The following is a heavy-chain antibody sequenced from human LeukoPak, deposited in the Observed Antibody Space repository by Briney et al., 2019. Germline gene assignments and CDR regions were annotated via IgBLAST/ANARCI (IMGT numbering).Heavy chain of an antibody. CDR2: IYYSGST. D-gene: IGHD4-17*01. CDR3: ARHFTRDNDYGDEDAFDI. J-gene: IGHJ3*02. Sequence: SETLSLTCTVSGGSISSYYWSWIRQPPGKGLEWIGYIYYSGSTNYNSSLKSRVTISVDTSKNQFSLKLSSVTAADTAVYYCARHFTRDNDYGDEDAFDIWGQGTMVTVSS. CDR1: GGSISSYY. V-gene: IGHV4-59*08.